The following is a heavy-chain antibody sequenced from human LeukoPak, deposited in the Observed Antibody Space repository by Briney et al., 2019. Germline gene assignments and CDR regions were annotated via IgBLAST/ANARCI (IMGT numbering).Heavy chain of an antibody. V-gene: IGHV3-7*01. Sequence: QTGGSLRLSCAASGFTFSSYWMSWVRQAPGKGLEWVANIKQDGSEKYYVDSVKGRFTISRDNAKNSLYLQMNSLRAEDTAVYYCARDRYYYDSSGYYYRQNDAFDIWGQGTMVTVSS. CDR1: GFTFSSYW. J-gene: IGHJ3*02. D-gene: IGHD3-22*01. CDR3: ARDRYYYDSSGYYYRQNDAFDI. CDR2: IKQDGSEK.